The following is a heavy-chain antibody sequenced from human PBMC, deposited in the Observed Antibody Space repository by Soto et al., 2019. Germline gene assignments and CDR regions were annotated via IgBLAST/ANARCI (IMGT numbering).Heavy chain of an antibody. Sequence: SGPTLVNPTQTLTLTCTFSGFSLSTSGVGVGWIRQPPGKALEWLALIYWNDDKRYSPSLKSRLTITKDTSKNQVVLTMTNMDPVDTATYYCAHGPSARLQWDWFDPWGQGTLVTVSS. D-gene: IGHD6-6*01. CDR2: IYWNDDK. CDR3: AHGPSARLQWDWFDP. V-gene: IGHV2-5*01. CDR1: GFSLSTSGVG. J-gene: IGHJ5*02.